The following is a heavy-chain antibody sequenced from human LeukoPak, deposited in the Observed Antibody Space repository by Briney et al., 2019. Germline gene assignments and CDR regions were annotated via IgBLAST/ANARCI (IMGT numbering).Heavy chain of an antibody. CDR2: IRYEETNK. J-gene: IGHJ6*03. V-gene: IGHV3-30*02. Sequence: GGSLRLSCAASGFTFSSYGMHWVRQAPGKGLEWVAFIRYEETNKYYADSVKGRFTISRDNSKNTLYLQMHSLRGEDTAVYYCARGGGSYLYYYYYMDVWGKGTTVTISS. CDR3: ARGGGSYLYYYYYMDV. CDR1: GFTFSSYG. D-gene: IGHD1-26*01.